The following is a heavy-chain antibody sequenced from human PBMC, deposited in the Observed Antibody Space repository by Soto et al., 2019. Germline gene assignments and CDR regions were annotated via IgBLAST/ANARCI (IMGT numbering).Heavy chain of an antibody. CDR1: GFTFSAHW. D-gene: IGHD1-20*01. CDR2: IQEDGSDK. J-gene: IGHJ4*02. CDR3: ARFYNWNFDY. V-gene: IGHV3-7*01. Sequence: GGSLRLSCAASGFTFSAHWMTWVRQAPGKGLEWVANIQEDGSDKYYVDSVKGRFTISRDNAENSLYLQMNSLRAEDTAVYYCARFYNWNFDYWGQGTLVTVSS.